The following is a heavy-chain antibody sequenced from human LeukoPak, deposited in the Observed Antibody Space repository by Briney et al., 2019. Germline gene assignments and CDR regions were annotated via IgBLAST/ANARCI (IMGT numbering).Heavy chain of an antibody. CDR1: GPTFTDYG. CDR3: ARDDHYSDSSGYYFDY. J-gene: IGHJ4*02. CDR2: VSAHSGNT. V-gene: IGHV1-18*01. Sequence: ASVTVSCTASGPTFTDYGFTWVRQAPGQGLEWMGWVSAHSGNTNYGPKFQGRVTMTTDTSTSTVYMELRSLKSDDTAVYYCARDDHYSDSSGYYFDYWGQGTLVTVSS. D-gene: IGHD3-22*01.